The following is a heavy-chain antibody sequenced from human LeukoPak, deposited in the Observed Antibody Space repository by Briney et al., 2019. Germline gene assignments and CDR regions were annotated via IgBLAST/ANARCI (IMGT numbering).Heavy chain of an antibody. CDR3: GRDGVGYSSGWSFQSAFVI. Sequence: SGALSLTCTVSGGSISRYYWSWMRQPPGKGVEGMGYIYYSGSTNYNLSLKRRVTISVGTSKKQFSLKLSSVTAADTAVYYCGRDGVGYSSGWSFQSAFVIWGQGKMVTVSS. D-gene: IGHD6-19*01. CDR2: IYYSGST. V-gene: IGHV4-59*01. J-gene: IGHJ3*02. CDR1: GGSISRYY.